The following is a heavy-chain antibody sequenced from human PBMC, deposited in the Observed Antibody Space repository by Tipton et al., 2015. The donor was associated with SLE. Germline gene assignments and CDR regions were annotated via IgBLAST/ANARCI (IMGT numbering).Heavy chain of an antibody. CDR1: GGSISDSHYY. D-gene: IGHD6-13*01. CDR2: IYYTGST. Sequence: LRLSCIVSGGSISDSHYYGGWLRQPPGKGLEWIGSIYYTGSTYYNPSLESRVTISGDTSENQFSLRLSSVTAADTAMYYCACQPDYSSTWYRDYWGQGTLVTVSS. J-gene: IGHJ4*02. V-gene: IGHV4-39*07. CDR3: ACQPDYSSTWYRDY.